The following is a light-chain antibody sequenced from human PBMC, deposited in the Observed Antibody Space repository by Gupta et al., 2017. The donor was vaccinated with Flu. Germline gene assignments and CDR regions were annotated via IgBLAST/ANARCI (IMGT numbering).Light chain of an antibody. CDR2: KTS. Sequence: DCHMTQSPSTLSASVGDRVTITCRASQNIEDWLAWSQQKPGKAPQLLIYKTSRLEGAVPSRFGGSGFGTEFTLTISSLQPDDSAIYYCQNYNYHFGGGTKVEIK. J-gene: IGKJ4*01. V-gene: IGKV1-5*03. CDR1: QNIEDW. CDR3: QNYNYH.